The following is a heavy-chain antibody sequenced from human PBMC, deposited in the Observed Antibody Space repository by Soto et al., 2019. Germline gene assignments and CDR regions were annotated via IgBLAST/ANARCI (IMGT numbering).Heavy chain of an antibody. D-gene: IGHD3-9*01. V-gene: IGHV4-59*01. Sequence: SETLSLTCTVSGGSINSYFWSWIRQPPGKGLEWIGYIYYSGSTTYNPSLKSRVTISVDTSKNQFSLRLSSVTAADTAVYYCEIENVLFGYDSWGQGTLVTVSS. J-gene: IGHJ4*02. CDR3: EIENVLFGYDS. CDR2: IYYSGST. CDR1: GGSINSYF.